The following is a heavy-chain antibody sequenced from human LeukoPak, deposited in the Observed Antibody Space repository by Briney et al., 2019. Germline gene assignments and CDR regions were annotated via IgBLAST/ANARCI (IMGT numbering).Heavy chain of an antibody. CDR1: GFTFSSYS. CDR2: ISSSSSYI. CDR3: AGDIAAAGTNY. Sequence: GGSLRPSCAASGFTFSSYSMNWVRQAPGKGLEWVSSISSSSSYIYYADSVKGRFTISRDNAKNSLYLQMNSLRAEDTAVYYCAGDIAAAGTNYWGQGTLVTVSS. V-gene: IGHV3-21*01. D-gene: IGHD6-13*01. J-gene: IGHJ4*02.